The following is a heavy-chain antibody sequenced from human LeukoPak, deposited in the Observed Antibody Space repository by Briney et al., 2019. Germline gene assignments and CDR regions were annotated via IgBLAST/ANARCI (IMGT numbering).Heavy chain of an antibody. CDR1: GGSFSGYY. CDR2: INHSGST. V-gene: IGHV4-34*01. D-gene: IGHD1-7*01. J-gene: IGHJ4*02. CDR3: ARHRNWNYHQNRLYYFDY. Sequence: SETLSLTCAVYGGSFSGYYWSWIRQPPGKGLEWIGEINHSGSTNYNPSLKSRVTISVDTSKNQFSLKLSSVTAADTAVYYCARHRNWNYHQNRLYYFDYWGQGTLVTVSS.